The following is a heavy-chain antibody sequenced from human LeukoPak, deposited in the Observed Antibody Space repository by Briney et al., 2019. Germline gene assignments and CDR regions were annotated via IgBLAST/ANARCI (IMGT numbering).Heavy chain of an antibody. D-gene: IGHD4-17*01. CDR2: IYYSGST. V-gene: IGHV4-59*01. J-gene: IGHJ4*02. CDR1: GGSISSYY. Sequence: SETLSLTCTVSGGSISSYYWSWLRQPPGKGLEWIGYIYYSGSTNYNPSLRSRVTISVDTSKNQFSLKLSSVTAADTAVYYCARGAYGDYAYWGQGTLVTVSS. CDR3: ARGAYGDYAY.